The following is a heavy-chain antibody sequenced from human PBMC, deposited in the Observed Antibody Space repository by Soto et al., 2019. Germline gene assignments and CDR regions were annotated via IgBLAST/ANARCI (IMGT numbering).Heavy chain of an antibody. J-gene: IGHJ3*01. CDR2: TSGYGGNS. CDR1: GYIFSSFY. D-gene: IGHD3-3*02. CDR3: ARDIFGHVDAFGL. V-gene: IGHV1-18*01. Sequence: GASVKVSCKASGYIFSSFYINWVRQAPGQGLEWMGWTSGYGGNSKYAQKFQGRVTMTTDTSTNTGYMEMRSLTSDDTAVYYCARDIFGHVDAFGLWGQGTMVTVSS.